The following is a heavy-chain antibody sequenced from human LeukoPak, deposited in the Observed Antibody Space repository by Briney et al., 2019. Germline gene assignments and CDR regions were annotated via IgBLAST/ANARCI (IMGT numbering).Heavy chain of an antibody. CDR1: GFTFSSYG. V-gene: IGHV3-30*18. Sequence: GGSLRLSCAASGFTFSSYGMHWVRQAPGKGLEWVALISDDGTKKYYAESLKGRFTISRDNSENTMFLQMNSLRGEDTAVYYCAKTDDCGDYFQYFHYWGQGTLVTVSS. J-gene: IGHJ1*01. D-gene: IGHD4-17*01. CDR3: AKTDDCGDYFQYFHY. CDR2: ISDDGTKK.